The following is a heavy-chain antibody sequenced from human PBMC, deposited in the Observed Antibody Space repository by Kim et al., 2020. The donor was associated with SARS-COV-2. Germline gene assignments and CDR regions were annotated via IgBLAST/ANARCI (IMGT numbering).Heavy chain of an antibody. D-gene: IGHD6-19*01. Sequence: GGSLRLSCTASGFTFGSAHMHWVRQAPGKGLEWVALLSADESNKNYVDSVKGRFTVSRDNSQNTLFLEIDSVRPEDTAVYYCAREGHSSGRAGTFDYWGQGTLVTVSS. CDR2: LSADESNK. V-gene: IGHV3-30*03. CDR1: GFTFGSAH. CDR3: AREGHSSGRAGTFDY. J-gene: IGHJ4*02.